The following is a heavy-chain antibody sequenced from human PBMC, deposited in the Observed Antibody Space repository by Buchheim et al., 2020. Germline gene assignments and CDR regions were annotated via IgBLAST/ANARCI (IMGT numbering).Heavy chain of an antibody. D-gene: IGHD2-15*01. J-gene: IGHJ1*01. Sequence: QVQLQQWGAGLLKPSETLSLTCAVYGGSFSGYYWSWIRQPPGKGLEWIGEINHSGSTNYNPSLKRRVTITVDTSKNQFFLKLSSVTAADTAVYYCARGSTPAALSQHWGQGTL. CDR3: ARGSTPAALSQH. CDR2: INHSGST. CDR1: GGSFSGYY. V-gene: IGHV4-34*01.